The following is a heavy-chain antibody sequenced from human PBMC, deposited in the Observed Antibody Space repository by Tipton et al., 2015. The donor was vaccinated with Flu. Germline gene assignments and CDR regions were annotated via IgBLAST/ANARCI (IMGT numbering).Heavy chain of an antibody. J-gene: IGHJ4*02. CDR3: ARAEQGDDFWSGYSLDY. D-gene: IGHD3-3*01. Sequence: QSGAEVKKPGASVKVSCKASGYTFTSYDINWVRQATGQGLEWMGWMNPNSGNTGYAQKFQGRVTMTRNTSISTAYMELRSLRSDDTAVYYCARAEQGDDFWSGYSLDYWGQGTLVTVSS. CDR1: GYTFTSYD. V-gene: IGHV1-8*01. CDR2: MNPNSGNT.